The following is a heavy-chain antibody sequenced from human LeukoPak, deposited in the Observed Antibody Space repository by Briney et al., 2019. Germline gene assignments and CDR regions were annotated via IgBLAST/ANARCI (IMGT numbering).Heavy chain of an antibody. J-gene: IGHJ6*02. Sequence: GGSLRLSCAAPGFTFSSYEMNWVRQAPGKGLEWVAVISYDGSNKYYADSVKGRFTISRDNSKNTLYLQMNSLRAEDTAVYYCAREERVYYYYYGMDVWGQGTTVTVSS. V-gene: IGHV3-30-3*01. CDR2: ISYDGSNK. CDR3: AREERVYYYYYGMDV. CDR1: GFTFSSYE. D-gene: IGHD6-25*01.